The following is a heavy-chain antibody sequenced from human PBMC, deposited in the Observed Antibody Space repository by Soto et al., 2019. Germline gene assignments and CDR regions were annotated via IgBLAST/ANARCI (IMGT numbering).Heavy chain of an antibody. CDR2: ISAYNGNT. V-gene: IGHV1-18*01. CDR1: GYTFTSYG. J-gene: IGHJ5*02. CDR3: ARYCSSTSCYATWFDP. Sequence: QVQLVQSGAEVKKPGASVKVSCKASGYTFTSYGISWVRQAPGQGLEWMGWISAYNGNTNYAQKLQGRVTMTTDTSTSTAYMERRSLRSDDTAVYYCARYCSSTSCYATWFDPWGQGTLVTVSS. D-gene: IGHD2-2*01.